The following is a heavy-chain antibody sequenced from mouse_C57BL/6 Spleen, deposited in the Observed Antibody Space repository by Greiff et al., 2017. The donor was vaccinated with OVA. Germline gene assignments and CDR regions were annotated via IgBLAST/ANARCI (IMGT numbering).Heavy chain of an antibody. D-gene: IGHD2-3*01. J-gene: IGHJ4*01. V-gene: IGHV1-26*01. Sequence: EVQLQQSGPELVKPGASVKISCKASGYTFTDYYMNWVKQSHGKSLEWIGDINPNNGGTSYNQKFKGKATLTVDKSSSTAYMELRSLTSEDSAVYYCARSDGYYDYYAMDYWGQGTSVTVSS. CDR3: ARSDGYYDYYAMDY. CDR1: GYTFTDYY. CDR2: INPNNGGT.